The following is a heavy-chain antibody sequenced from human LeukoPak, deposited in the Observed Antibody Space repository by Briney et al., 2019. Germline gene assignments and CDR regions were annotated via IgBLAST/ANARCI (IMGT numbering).Heavy chain of an antibody. Sequence: GRSLRLSCVGSGFSFSNYGMHWVRQAPGKGLEWVAVISDGASHKYYADSVKGRFTISRDNSKNTLYLQMDSLRLEDTAVFYCAKNREGYSKLDWGQGTLVTVSS. CDR1: GFSFSNYG. J-gene: IGHJ4*02. D-gene: IGHD6-13*01. CDR3: AKNREGYSKLD. V-gene: IGHV3-30*18. CDR2: ISDGASHK.